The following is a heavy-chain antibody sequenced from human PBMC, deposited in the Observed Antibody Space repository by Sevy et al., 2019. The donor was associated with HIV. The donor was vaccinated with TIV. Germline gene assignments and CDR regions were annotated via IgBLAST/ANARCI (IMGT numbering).Heavy chain of an antibody. Sequence: GGSLRLSCASSGFTFISHPMTWVRQAPGKGLEWVASISSSGGSTYYAHSVKGRFTISRDNSKKMVDLQMNSLGVADTAVYFCAKEDFRGFDAWGQGTLVTVSS. D-gene: IGHD6-25*01. CDR1: GFTFISHP. V-gene: IGHV3-23*01. J-gene: IGHJ5*02. CDR2: ISSSGGST. CDR3: AKEDFRGFDA.